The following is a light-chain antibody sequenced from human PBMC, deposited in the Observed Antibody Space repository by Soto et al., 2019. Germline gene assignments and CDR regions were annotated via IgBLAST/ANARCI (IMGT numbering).Light chain of an antibody. J-gene: IGKJ5*01. CDR1: QSLVYSDGNTY. CDR3: MQGTQWPRT. V-gene: IGKV2-30*01. Sequence: DVVMTQSPLSLPVTLGQPASISCRSSQSLVYSDGNTYLHWFQQRPGQSPRRLIYEVSNRDSGVPDRFSGSGSGTVFTLKISRVEAEDVGVYYCMQGTQWPRTFGQGTRLEIK. CDR2: EVS.